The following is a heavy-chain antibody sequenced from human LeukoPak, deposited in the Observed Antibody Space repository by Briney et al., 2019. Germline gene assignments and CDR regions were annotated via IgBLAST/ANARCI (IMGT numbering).Heavy chain of an antibody. V-gene: IGHV3-7*01. D-gene: IGHD3-9*01. Sequence: GGSLRLSCAAFGFTFSSYWMSWVRQAPGKGLEWVANIKQDGSEKYYVDSVKGRFTISRDNAKNSLYLQMNSLRAEDTAVYYCARGGYFDWLRAFDIWGQGTMVTVSS. J-gene: IGHJ3*02. CDR3: ARGGYFDWLRAFDI. CDR2: IKQDGSEK. CDR1: GFTFSSYW.